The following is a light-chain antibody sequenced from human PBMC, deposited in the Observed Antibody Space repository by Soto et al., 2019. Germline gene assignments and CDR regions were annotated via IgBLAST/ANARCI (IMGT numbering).Light chain of an antibody. CDR1: ISDVGSYKD. J-gene: IGLJ1*01. V-gene: IGLV2-11*01. CDR3: CAYADTFYV. CDR2: DVS. Sequence: QSALTQPRSVSGSPGQSVTISCTGTISDVGSYKDVSWYQHHPGKVPKLMIYDVSERPSGVPDRFSGSKSGNTASLTISGLQAEDEANYYCCAYADTFYVFGTGTRVTVL.